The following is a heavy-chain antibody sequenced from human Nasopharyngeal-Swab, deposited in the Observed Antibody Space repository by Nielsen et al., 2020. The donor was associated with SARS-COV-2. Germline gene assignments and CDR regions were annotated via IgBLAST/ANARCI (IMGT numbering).Heavy chain of an antibody. V-gene: IGHV1-24*01. CDR1: GYTLTVLP. D-gene: IGHD3-3*01. CDR2: VVPEDGEP. Sequence: SVHVPCKVSGYTLTVLPIHWVRQAPGKALEGMGTVVPEDGEPIYAQNFQGRVTMTEDTSTYTAYLELSSLSSEDTAVYYCASEGSGVFGVVIYAFDIWGPGTLVTVSS. CDR3: ASEGSGVFGVVIYAFDI. J-gene: IGHJ3*02.